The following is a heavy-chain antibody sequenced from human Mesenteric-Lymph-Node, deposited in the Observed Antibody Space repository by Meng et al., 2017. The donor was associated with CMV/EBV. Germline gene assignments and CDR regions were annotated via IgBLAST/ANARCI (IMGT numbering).Heavy chain of an antibody. CDR1: GGTFSSYA. Sequence: ASVKVSCKASGGTFSSYAISWVRQAPGQGLEWMGWINPNSGGTNYAQKFQGRVTMTRDTSISTAYMELSRLRSDDTAVYYCARDTSSSVIGYWGQGTLVTVSS. V-gene: IGHV1-2*02. CDR3: ARDTSSSVIGY. J-gene: IGHJ4*02. D-gene: IGHD6-6*01. CDR2: INPNSGGT.